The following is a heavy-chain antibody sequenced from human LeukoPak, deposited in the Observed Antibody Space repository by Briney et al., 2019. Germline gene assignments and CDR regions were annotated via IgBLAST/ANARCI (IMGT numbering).Heavy chain of an antibody. V-gene: IGHV4-39*07. CDR1: GGSISSSSYY. CDR3: AREILGDKMLVFDY. J-gene: IGHJ4*02. CDR2: IYYSGST. D-gene: IGHD3-10*01. Sequence: PSETLSLTCTVSGGSISSSSYYWGWIRQPPGKGLEWIGSIYYSGSTYYNPSLKSRVTISVDTSKNQFSLKLSSVTAADTAVYYCAREILGDKMLVFDYWGQGTLVTVSS.